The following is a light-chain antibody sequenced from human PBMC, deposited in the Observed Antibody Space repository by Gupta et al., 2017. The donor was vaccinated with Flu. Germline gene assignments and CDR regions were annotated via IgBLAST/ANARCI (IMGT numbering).Light chain of an antibody. V-gene: IGKV1-39*01. J-gene: IGKJ3*01. CDR2: AAS. Sequence: DIQMTQSPSSLSASVGDSVTITCRASQRISSHLNWYQQKPGKAPKLLIYAASSLQSGVPSRFSGSGSGTDFTLTIRSLQPEDFATYYCQQTYNAPLTFGPGTKVDIE. CDR3: QQTYNAPLT. CDR1: QRISSH.